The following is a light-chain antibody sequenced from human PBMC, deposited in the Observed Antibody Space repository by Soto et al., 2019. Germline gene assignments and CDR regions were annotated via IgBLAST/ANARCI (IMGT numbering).Light chain of an antibody. CDR2: KAS. V-gene: IGKV1-5*03. J-gene: IGKJ1*01. Sequence: DIQMTQSPSTLSAPVGDRVTITCRASQSISSWLAWYQQKPGKAPKLLIYKASTLQSGVPSRFSGSGSGTEFTLAISSLQPDDSATYYCQQYNDNWTFGQGTKV. CDR1: QSISSW. CDR3: QQYNDNWT.